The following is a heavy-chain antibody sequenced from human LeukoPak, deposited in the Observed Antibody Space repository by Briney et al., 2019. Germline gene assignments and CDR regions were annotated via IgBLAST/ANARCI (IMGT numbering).Heavy chain of an antibody. J-gene: IGHJ4*02. D-gene: IGHD4-23*01. Sequence: PGGSLRLSCAASGFTFSSYGMHWVRQAPGKGLEWVAVIWYDGSNKYYADSVKGRSTISKDNSKNTLYLQMNSLRAEDTAVYYCARDGYGGKFDYWGQGTLVTVSS. CDR3: ARDGYGGKFDY. CDR1: GFTFSSYG. V-gene: IGHV3-33*01. CDR2: IWYDGSNK.